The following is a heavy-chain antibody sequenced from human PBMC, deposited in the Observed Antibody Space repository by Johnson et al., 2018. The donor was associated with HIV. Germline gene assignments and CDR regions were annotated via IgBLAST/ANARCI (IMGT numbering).Heavy chain of an antibody. CDR3: ARGGSSTSLDAFDI. J-gene: IGHJ3*02. D-gene: IGHD2-2*01. Sequence: VQLVESGGGVVQPGRSLRLSCAASGFTFSSYAMHWVRQAPGKGLEWVAVISYDGSNKYYADSVKGRFTIPRDNSKNTLYLQMNSLSAEDTAVYYCARGGSSTSLDAFDIWGQGTMVTVSS. V-gene: IGHV3-30-3*01. CDR2: ISYDGSNK. CDR1: GFTFSSYA.